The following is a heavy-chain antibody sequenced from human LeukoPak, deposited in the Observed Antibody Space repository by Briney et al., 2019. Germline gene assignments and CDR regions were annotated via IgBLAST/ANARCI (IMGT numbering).Heavy chain of an antibody. V-gene: IGHV3-23*01. CDR2: IGGSGVNA. CDR3: AKDSTWIQLWFDY. CDR1: GFTFSNYA. J-gene: IGHJ4*02. D-gene: IGHD5-18*01. Sequence: QSGGSLRLSCAASGFTFSNYAMTWVRQAPGKGLEWVSVIGGSGVNAYYADSVKGRFTISRDNSKNTVYLQMNSLRADDTALYHCAKDSTWIQLWFDYWGQGTLVTVSS.